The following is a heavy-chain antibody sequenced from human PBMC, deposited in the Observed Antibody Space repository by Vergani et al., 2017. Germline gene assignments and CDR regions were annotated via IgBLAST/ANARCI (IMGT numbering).Heavy chain of an antibody. CDR1: GFTFSSYA. CDR3: AKDQVGNYDILTGYYPIDY. CDR2: ISGSGGST. V-gene: IGHV3-23*01. D-gene: IGHD3-9*01. J-gene: IGHJ4*02. Sequence: EVQLLASGGGLVQPGGSLRLSCAASGFTFSSYAMSWVRQAPGKGLEWVSAISGSGGSTYYADSVKGRFTISRDNSKNTLYLQMNSLRAEDTAVYYCAKDQVGNYDILTGYYPIDYWGEGTLVTGSS.